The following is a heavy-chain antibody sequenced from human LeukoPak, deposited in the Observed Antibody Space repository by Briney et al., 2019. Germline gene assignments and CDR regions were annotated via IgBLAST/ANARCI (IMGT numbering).Heavy chain of an antibody. D-gene: IGHD3-22*01. Sequence: GGSLRLSCAVSGFTFNNYGMSWVRQAPGMGLEWVSAIADGGETTYYADSVKGRLTISRDYSKNTLHLQMNSVRAEDTAVYYCARKAARTSGYDYWGQGILVTVSS. J-gene: IGHJ4*02. CDR1: GFTFNNYG. CDR2: IADGGETT. V-gene: IGHV3-23*01. CDR3: ARKAARTSGYDY.